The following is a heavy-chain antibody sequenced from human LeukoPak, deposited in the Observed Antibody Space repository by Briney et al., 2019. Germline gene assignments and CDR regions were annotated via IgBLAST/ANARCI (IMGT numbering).Heavy chain of an antibody. CDR3: TRDWELGY. CDR1: GYSFIYFW. Sequence: GESLKISCRASGYSFIYFWIGWVRQMPGKGLEWVGLIYPGDSNVRYSPSFQGQVTMSADRSINTAYLQWSSLRTSDTAMYYCTRDWELGYWGQGTLVTVSS. CDR2: IYPGDSNV. V-gene: IGHV5-51*01. J-gene: IGHJ4*02. D-gene: IGHD1-26*01.